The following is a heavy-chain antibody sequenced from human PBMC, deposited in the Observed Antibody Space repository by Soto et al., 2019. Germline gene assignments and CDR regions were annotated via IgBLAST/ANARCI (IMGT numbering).Heavy chain of an antibody. J-gene: IGHJ6*04. V-gene: IGHV3-21*01. CDR2: ISSSSSYI. D-gene: IGHD2-21*02. Sequence: GGSLRLSCAASGFTFSSYSVNWVRQAPGKGLEWVSSISSSSSYIYYADSVKGRFTISRDNAKNSLYLQMNSLRAEDTAVYYCAREGDGIFDVWGKGTTVTVSS. CDR3: AREGDGIFDV. CDR1: GFTFSSYS.